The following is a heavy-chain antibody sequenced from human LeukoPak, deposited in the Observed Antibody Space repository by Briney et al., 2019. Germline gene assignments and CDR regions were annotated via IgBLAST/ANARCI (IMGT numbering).Heavy chain of an antibody. CDR2: ISGYNGNT. CDR1: GYTFTSYG. J-gene: IGHJ4*02. Sequence: ASVKVSCKTSGYTFTSYGISWVRQAPGQGLEWVGWISGYNGNTNYAQKFQGRVTMTTDTSTTTANMELRSLRSDYTAVYYCARPRVAGSYDYWGQGTLVTVSS. D-gene: IGHD6-19*01. CDR3: ARPRVAGSYDY. V-gene: IGHV1-18*01.